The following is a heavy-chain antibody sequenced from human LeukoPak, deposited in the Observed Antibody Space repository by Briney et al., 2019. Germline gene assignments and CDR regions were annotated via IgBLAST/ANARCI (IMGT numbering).Heavy chain of an antibody. J-gene: IGHJ4*02. CDR2: IKPGGSEK. V-gene: IGHV3-7*01. D-gene: IGHD1-1*01. CDR1: GFTFSSYW. Sequence: GGSLRLSCVASGFTFSSYWVSWVRQAPGKGLEWVSNIKPGGSEKYYVDSVKGRFTISRDNAKNSLYLQMNSLRAEDTAVYYCARDKIEGPTKLDYCGQGILVTVSS. CDR3: ARDKIEGPTKLDY.